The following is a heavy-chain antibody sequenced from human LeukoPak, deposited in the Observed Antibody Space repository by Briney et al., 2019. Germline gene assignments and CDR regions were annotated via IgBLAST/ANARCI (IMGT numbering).Heavy chain of an antibody. D-gene: IGHD2-2*01. CDR2: ISYDGSNK. Sequence: AGGSLRLSCAAPGFTFSSYGMHWVRQAPGKGLEWVAVISYDGSNKYYADSVKGRFTISRDNSKNTLYLQMNSLGAEDTAVYYCAKFPRIFCSSASCYDYWGQGTLVTVSS. V-gene: IGHV3-30*18. J-gene: IGHJ4*02. CDR1: GFTFSSYG. CDR3: AKFPRIFCSSASCYDY.